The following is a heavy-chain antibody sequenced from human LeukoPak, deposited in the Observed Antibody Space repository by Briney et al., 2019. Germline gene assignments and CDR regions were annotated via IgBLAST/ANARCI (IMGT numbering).Heavy chain of an antibody. CDR1: GYSFTNYF. Sequence: ASVKVSCKASGYSFTNYFMHWVRHVPGQGPEWVGLTNPSGGTKYAPKFQDRVTMTRDMSTSTIYMELSSLTSEDRAVYYCAREGRSDYGASRSFDIWGQGTMVTVSS. V-gene: IGHV1-46*01. CDR2: TNPSGGT. J-gene: IGHJ3*02. D-gene: IGHD4-17*01. CDR3: AREGRSDYGASRSFDI.